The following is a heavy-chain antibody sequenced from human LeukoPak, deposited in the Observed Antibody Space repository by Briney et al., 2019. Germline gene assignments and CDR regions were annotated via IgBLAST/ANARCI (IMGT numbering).Heavy chain of an antibody. V-gene: IGHV4-34*01. J-gene: IGHJ4*02. CDR1: GGSFSGYY. Sequence: PSETLSLTCAVYGGSFSGYYWSWIRQPPGKGLEWIGEINHSGSTNYNPSLKSRVTISVDTSKNQVSLKLSSVTAADTAVYYCASADGYKIDYWGQGTLVTVSS. D-gene: IGHD5-24*01. CDR2: INHSGST. CDR3: ASADGYKIDY.